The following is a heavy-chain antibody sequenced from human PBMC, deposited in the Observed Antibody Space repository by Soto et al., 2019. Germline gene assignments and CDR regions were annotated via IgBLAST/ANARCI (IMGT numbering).Heavy chain of an antibody. J-gene: IGHJ4*02. V-gene: IGHV1-69*14. Sequence: QVQLVQSGAEVQKPGSSVNVSCKASGDTPSTYAISWVRQAPVQGLEWMGGVIPLLGTPNYAQRFQGRITISADTSTRTTYMELTSVTSDDAAVLYCAILGLDVDYCGQGTLVIVSS. D-gene: IGHD3-16*01. CDR3: AILGLDVDY. CDR2: VIPLLGTP. CDR1: GDTPSTYA.